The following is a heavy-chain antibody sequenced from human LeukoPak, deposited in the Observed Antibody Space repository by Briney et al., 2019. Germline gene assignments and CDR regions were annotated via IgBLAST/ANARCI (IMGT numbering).Heavy chain of an antibody. CDR3: ASPPADYYDSRDYCDY. J-gene: IGHJ4*02. Sequence: SVKVSCKASGGTFSSYVISWVRQAPGQGLEWMGRIIPILGIANYAQKFQGRVTITADKSTSTAYMELSSLRSEDTAVYYCASPPADYYDSRDYCDYWGQGTLVTVSS. V-gene: IGHV1-69*04. CDR2: IIPILGIA. D-gene: IGHD3-22*01. CDR1: GGTFSSYV.